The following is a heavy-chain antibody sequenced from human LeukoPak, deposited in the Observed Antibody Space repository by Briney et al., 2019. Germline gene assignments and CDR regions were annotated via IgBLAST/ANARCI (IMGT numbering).Heavy chain of an antibody. CDR1: GFTFSSYG. Sequence: GGSLRLSCAASGFTFSSYGMHWVRQAPGKGLEWVAVISYDGSNKYYADSVKGRFTISRDNSKNTVYLQMNSLRVEDTAVYYCAKDQNWEGGYWGQGTLVTVSS. D-gene: IGHD7-27*01. J-gene: IGHJ4*02. CDR2: ISYDGSNK. CDR3: AKDQNWEGGY. V-gene: IGHV3-30*18.